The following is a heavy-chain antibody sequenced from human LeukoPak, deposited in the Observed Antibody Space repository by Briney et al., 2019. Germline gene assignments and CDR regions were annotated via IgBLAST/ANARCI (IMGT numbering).Heavy chain of an antibody. CDR1: GGSFSGYY. D-gene: IGHD3-3*01. J-gene: IGHJ6*02. CDR3: ARGLTYYDFWSGYRDYYYYGMDV. CDR2: INHSGST. Sequence: SETLSLTCAVYGGSFSGYYWSWIRQPPGKGLEWIGEINHSGSTNYNPCLESRVTISVDTSKNQFSLKLSSVTAADTAVYYCARGLTYYDFWSGYRDYYYYGMDVWGQGTTVTVSS. V-gene: IGHV4-34*01.